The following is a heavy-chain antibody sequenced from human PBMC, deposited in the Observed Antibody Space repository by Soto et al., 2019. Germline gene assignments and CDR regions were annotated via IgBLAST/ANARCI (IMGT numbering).Heavy chain of an antibody. J-gene: IGHJ4*02. V-gene: IGHV1-69*01. Sequence: QMEQPGAEVRKPGSSVKVSCKPSGGSLTSYPMAWVRQAPGQGFEWMGGIIPIHGTTEYAQKFQGRVTITADESTNRATLELTGLTSEDTAVYYCARGWGLVSWGQGTVVTVSS. CDR3: ARGWGLVS. D-gene: IGHD3-16*01. CDR2: IIPIHGTT. CDR1: GGSLTSYP.